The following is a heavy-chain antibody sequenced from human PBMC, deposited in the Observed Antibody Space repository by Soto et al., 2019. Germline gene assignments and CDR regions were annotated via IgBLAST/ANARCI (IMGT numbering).Heavy chain of an antibody. D-gene: IGHD6-13*01. CDR3: TRAIIAAAALYYYYGMDV. CDR1: GFTFGDYA. CDR2: MRSKAYGGTT. V-gene: IGHV3-49*03. Sequence: GGSLRLSCTASGFTFGDYALSWFRQAPGKGLEWVGDMRSKAYGGTTEYAASVKGRFTISRDDSRSIAYLQMNSLKTEDTAVYYCTRAIIAAAALYYYYGMDVWGQGTTVTVSS. J-gene: IGHJ6*02.